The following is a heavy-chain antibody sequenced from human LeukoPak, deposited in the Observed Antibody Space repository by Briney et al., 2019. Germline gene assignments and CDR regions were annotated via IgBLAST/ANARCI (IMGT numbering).Heavy chain of an antibody. CDR2: MNPNSGNT. CDR3: ARARGWYLRYYGMDV. D-gene: IGHD6-19*01. J-gene: IGHJ6*02. CDR1: GYTFTSYD. Sequence: ASVKVSCKASGYTFTSYDINWVRQATGQGLEWMGWMNPNSGNTGYAQKFQGRVTMTRNTSISTAYMELSSLRSEDTAVYYCARARGWYLRYYGMDVWAKGPRSPSP. V-gene: IGHV1-8*01.